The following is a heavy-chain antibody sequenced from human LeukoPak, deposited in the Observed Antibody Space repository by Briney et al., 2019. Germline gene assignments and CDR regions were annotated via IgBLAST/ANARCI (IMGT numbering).Heavy chain of an antibody. D-gene: IGHD4-17*01. J-gene: IGHJ4*02. V-gene: IGHV5-10-1*01. CDR2: IDPSDSYT. CDR3: ATGASRVTTDFANY. CDR1: GYSFTNYW. Sequence: GESLKISCKASGYSFTNYWISWVRQMPGKGLEWMGRIDPSDSYTKYSPSFEGHVTISVDKSISTAFLQWHSLKASDSAMYYCATGASRVTTDFANYWGQGTQVAVSS.